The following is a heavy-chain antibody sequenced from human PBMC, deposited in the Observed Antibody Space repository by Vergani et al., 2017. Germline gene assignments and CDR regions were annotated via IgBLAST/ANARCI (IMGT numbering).Heavy chain of an antibody. D-gene: IGHD6-6*01. V-gene: IGHV3-30*07. CDR1: GFTFSSYA. Sequence: QVQLVESGGGVVQPGRSLRLSCAASGFTFSSYAMHWVRQAPGKGLEWVAVISYDGSNKYYADSVKGRFTISRDNSKNTLYLQMNSLRAEDTAVYYCAKDSSSTLFDYWGQGTLVTVSS. CDR3: AKDSSSTLFDY. J-gene: IGHJ4*02. CDR2: ISYDGSNK.